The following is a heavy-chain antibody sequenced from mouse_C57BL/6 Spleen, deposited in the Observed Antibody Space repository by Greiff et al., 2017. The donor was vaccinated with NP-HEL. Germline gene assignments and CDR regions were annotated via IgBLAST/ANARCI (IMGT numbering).Heavy chain of an antibody. CDR3: ARKYISNSYFDY. Sequence: QVQLQQPGAELVKPGASVKLSCKASGYTFTSYWMHWVKQRPGQGLEWIGIIHPNSGSTNYNEKFKSKATLTVDKSSSTAYMQLSSLTSEDSAVYYCARKYISNSYFDYWGQGTTLTVSS. CDR2: IHPNSGST. CDR1: GYTFTSYW. V-gene: IGHV1-64*01. D-gene: IGHD1-3*01. J-gene: IGHJ2*01.